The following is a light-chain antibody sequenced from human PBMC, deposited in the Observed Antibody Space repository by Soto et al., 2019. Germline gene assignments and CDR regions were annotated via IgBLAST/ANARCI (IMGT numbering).Light chain of an antibody. V-gene: IGLV2-8*01. J-gene: IGLJ1*01. CDR3: SSYAGSNGYV. CDR2: EVS. CDR1: NSDVGGYNY. Sequence: QSALTQPPSASGSPGQSVTISCTGTNSDVGGYNYVSWYQQYPGKAPRLIIYEVSERPSGVPDRFSGSKSGNTASLTVSGLQTADEADYYCSSYAGSNGYVFGTGTKLTVL.